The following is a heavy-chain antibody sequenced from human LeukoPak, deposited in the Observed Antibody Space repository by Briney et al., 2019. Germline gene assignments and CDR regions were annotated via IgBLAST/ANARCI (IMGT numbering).Heavy chain of an antibody. CDR2: IYYSGST. Sequence: SETLSLTCTVSDGSISSYYWSWIRQPPGKGLEWIGYIYYSGSTNYNPSLKSRVTISVDTSKNQFSLKLSSVTAADTAVYYCARERASSSNDGFDPWGQGTLVTVSS. J-gene: IGHJ5*02. D-gene: IGHD1-1*01. V-gene: IGHV4-59*01. CDR1: DGSISSYY. CDR3: ARERASSSNDGFDP.